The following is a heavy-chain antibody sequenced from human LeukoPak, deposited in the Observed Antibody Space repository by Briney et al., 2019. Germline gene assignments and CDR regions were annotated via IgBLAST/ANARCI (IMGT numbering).Heavy chain of an antibody. J-gene: IGHJ4*02. D-gene: IGHD5-18*01. Sequence: GGSLRLSCAASGFTFKGYWMSWVRQAPGKGLELVANIQQDGSEKKYVDSVKGRFTISRDNAKNSLYLQMDSLRAEDTAVYYCVRLRYTYGKNFDCWGQGTLVTVSS. CDR1: GFTFKGYW. CDR2: IQQDGSEK. V-gene: IGHV3-7*01. CDR3: VRLRYTYGKNFDC.